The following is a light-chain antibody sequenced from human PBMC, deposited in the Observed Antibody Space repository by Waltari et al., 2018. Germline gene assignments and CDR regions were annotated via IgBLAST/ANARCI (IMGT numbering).Light chain of an antibody. CDR1: QSISTW. Sequence: DIQMTQSPSTLPASVGDRVTITCRASQSISTWLAWYQQRPRKAPNLLIYKASTLESGVPSTFSGSGSGTEFTLTISNLQPDDFATYYCQQYDTYPHTFGQGTKVEI. V-gene: IGKV1-5*03. CDR3: QQYDTYPHT. CDR2: KAS. J-gene: IGKJ2*01.